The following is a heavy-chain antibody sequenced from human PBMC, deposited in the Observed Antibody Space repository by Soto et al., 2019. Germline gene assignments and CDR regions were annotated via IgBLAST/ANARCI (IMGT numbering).Heavy chain of an antibody. D-gene: IGHD2-8*01. CDR3: ARGDSTDCSNGVCSFFYNHDMDV. J-gene: IGHJ6*02. V-gene: IGHV1-2*04. CDR2: LNPKSGGA. Sequence: VTVSCKASGYSFTDYPIHWVRQAPGQGLEWLGRLNPKSGGASTAQKFQGWVTMTTDTSISTASMELTRLTSDDTAIYYCARGDSTDCSNGVCSFFYNHDMDVWGQGTTVTVS. CDR1: GYSFTDYP.